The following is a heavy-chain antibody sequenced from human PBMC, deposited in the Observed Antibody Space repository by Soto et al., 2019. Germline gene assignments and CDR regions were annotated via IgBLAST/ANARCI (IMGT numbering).Heavy chain of an antibody. D-gene: IGHD6-19*01. Sequence: ASVKVSCKASGYTFSNYGIHWVRQAPGRRLEWMGWINAGNGNTKYSQKFQDRVTITRDTSATTAYMELSNLRSEDTAVFYCARSGYSSGWYHWYFDLWGRGTLVTVSS. J-gene: IGHJ2*01. CDR1: GYTFSNYG. CDR3: ARSGYSSGWYHWYFDL. V-gene: IGHV1-3*01. CDR2: INAGNGNT.